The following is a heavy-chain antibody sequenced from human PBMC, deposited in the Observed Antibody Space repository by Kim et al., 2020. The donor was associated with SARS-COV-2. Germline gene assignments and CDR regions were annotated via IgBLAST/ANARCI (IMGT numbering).Heavy chain of an antibody. D-gene: IGHD2-15*01. V-gene: IGHV4-4*07. J-gene: IGHJ4*02. Sequence: TTSNPSLRSRVTKSEDTSKNQLSLKLTSVTAADTAVYYCARGRVGAAVWGQGTLVTVSS. CDR3: ARGRVGAAV. CDR2: T.